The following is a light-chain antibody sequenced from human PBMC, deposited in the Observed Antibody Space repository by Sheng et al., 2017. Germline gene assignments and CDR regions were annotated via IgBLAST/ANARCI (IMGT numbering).Light chain of an antibody. Sequence: DIQMTQSPSSLSASVGDRVTITCRASQSISSYLNWYQQKPGKAPKLLIYAASSLQSGVPSRFSGSGSGTDFTLTISSLQPEDFATYYCQQSYSTQLTFGRRDQGGDQT. CDR2: AAS. CDR1: QSISSY. J-gene: IGKJ4*01. CDR3: QQSYSTQLT. V-gene: IGKV1-39*01.